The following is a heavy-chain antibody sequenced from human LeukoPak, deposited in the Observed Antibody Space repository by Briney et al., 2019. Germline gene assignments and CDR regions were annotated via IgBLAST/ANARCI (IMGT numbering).Heavy chain of an antibody. CDR2: ISYDGSNK. Sequence: GGSLRLSCAASGFIFNTYVMHWVRQAPGKGLEWVAVISYDGSNKYYADSVKGRFTISRDNSKNTLYLQMNSLRAEDTAVYYCAKDLHQLVVAASQALDYWGQGTLVTVSS. J-gene: IGHJ4*02. CDR3: AKDLHQLVVAASQALDY. V-gene: IGHV3-30*18. D-gene: IGHD2-15*01. CDR1: GFIFNTYV.